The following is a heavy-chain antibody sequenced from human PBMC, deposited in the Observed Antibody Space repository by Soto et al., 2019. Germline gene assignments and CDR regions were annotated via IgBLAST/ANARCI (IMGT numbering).Heavy chain of an antibody. CDR1: GYTFTSYG. V-gene: IGHV1-18*01. CDR2: ISAYNGNT. Sequence: QVQLVQSGAEVKKPGASVKVSCKASGYTFTSYGTSWVRQAPGQGLEWMGWISAYNGNTNYAQKLQGRVTRSTDTSKSTAYLELRRLRSDDTAVYYCARRGGSSSWYDDYWGQGTLVTVSS. J-gene: IGHJ4*02. D-gene: IGHD6-13*01. CDR3: ARRGGSSSWYDDY.